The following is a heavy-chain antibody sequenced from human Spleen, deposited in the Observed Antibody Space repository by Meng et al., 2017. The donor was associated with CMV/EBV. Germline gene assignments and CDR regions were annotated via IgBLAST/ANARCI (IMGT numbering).Heavy chain of an antibody. J-gene: IGHJ6*02. Sequence: ASVKVSCKVSGYTFTDFYMHWVRQAPGQGLEWMGWIDPNGGGTNYAQKFQDRVTMTSDTSIRTAYMELSRLRSDDTALYYCARERFLVPAASPDYYYYGMDVWGQGSTVTVSS. V-gene: IGHV1-2*02. CDR3: ARERFLVPAASPDYYYYGMDV. CDR2: IDPNGGGT. D-gene: IGHD2-2*01. CDR1: GYTFTDFY.